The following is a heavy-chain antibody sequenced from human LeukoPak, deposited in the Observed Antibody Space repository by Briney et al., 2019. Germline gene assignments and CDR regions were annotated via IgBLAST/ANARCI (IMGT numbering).Heavy chain of an antibody. Sequence: GGSLRLSCAASGFTFSDYYMSWIRQAPGKGLEWVSYISSSGLTIYYADSVEGRFTISRDNAKNSLYLQMNSLRAEDTAVYYCARDSMYSSSPSDPWGQGTLVTVSS. CDR1: GFTFSDYY. V-gene: IGHV3-11*01. D-gene: IGHD6-6*01. J-gene: IGHJ5*02. CDR2: ISSSGLTI. CDR3: ARDSMYSSSPSDP.